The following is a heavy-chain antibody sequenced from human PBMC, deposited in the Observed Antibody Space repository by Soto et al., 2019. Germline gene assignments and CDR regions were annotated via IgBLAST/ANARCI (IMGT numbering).Heavy chain of an antibody. J-gene: IGHJ4*02. V-gene: IGHV3-23*01. CDR2: ISGSGGST. Sequence: GGSLRLSCAASGFTFSSYAMSWVRQAPGKGLEWVSAISGSGGSTYYADSVKGRFTISRDNSKNTLYLQMNSLRAEDTAVYYCAKDLIVGRPIHIVVTYYFDYWGKGPLVTVSS. CDR1: GFTFSSYA. D-gene: IGHD2-21*01. CDR3: AKDLIVGRPIHIVVTYYFDY.